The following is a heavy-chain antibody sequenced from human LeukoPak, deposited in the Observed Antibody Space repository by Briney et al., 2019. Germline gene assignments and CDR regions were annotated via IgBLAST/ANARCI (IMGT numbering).Heavy chain of an antibody. D-gene: IGHD3-3*01. Sequence: PGGSLRLSCAASGFTFSCYAMHWVRQAPGKGLEYVSAISSNGGSTYYANSVKGRFTISRDNSKNTLYLQMGSLRAEDMAVYYCARPRDFWSGYYLDYWGQGTLVTVSS. CDR2: ISSNGGST. CDR3: ARPRDFWSGYYLDY. CDR1: GFTFSCYA. J-gene: IGHJ4*02. V-gene: IGHV3-64*01.